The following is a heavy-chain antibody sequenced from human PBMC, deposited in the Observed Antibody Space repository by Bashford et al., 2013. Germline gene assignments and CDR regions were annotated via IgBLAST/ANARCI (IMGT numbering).Heavy chain of an antibody. J-gene: IGHJ4*02. Sequence: GGSLRLSCAASGFTFSAYAMFWVRQAPGRGLQWVSSLTGRGDNTYYADSVRGRFTISRDNSKNTLYLQMSSLTTDDTAVYYCDEKEGAWVGSVRPGAFDSWGQGNPGHRXL. CDR2: LTGRGDNT. CDR3: DEKEGAWVGSVRPGAFDS. CDR1: GFTFSAYA. D-gene: IGHD1-26*01. V-gene: IGHV3-23*01.